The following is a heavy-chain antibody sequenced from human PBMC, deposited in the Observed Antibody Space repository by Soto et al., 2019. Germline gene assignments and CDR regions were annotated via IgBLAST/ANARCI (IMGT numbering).Heavy chain of an antibody. J-gene: IGHJ4*02. CDR3: AKDGYSYRYPSYFDY. CDR2: ISGSGGGT. Sequence: EVQLLDSGGGLVQPGGSLRLSCAASGFTFSSYAMSWVRQAPGKGLEWVSGISGSGGGTYYADSVKGRLTISRDNSKYTLYLQMNSLRAEDTAVYYCAKDGYSYRYPSYFDYWGQGTLVTVSS. D-gene: IGHD5-18*01. CDR1: GFTFSSYA. V-gene: IGHV3-23*01.